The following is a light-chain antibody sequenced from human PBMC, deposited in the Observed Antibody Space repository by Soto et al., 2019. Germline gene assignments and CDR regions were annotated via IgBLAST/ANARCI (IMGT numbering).Light chain of an antibody. CDR3: SSYTSSNTPFV. V-gene: IGLV2-14*03. CDR2: DVS. CDR1: SSDVDSYDY. Sequence: QSVLTQPASVSGSPGQSITISCTGTSSDVDSYDYVSWYQHHPGKAPKLMIYDVSDRPSGVSNRFSGSKSGNTASLTISGLQAEDEADYYCSSYTSSNTPFVFGTGSKLTVL. J-gene: IGLJ1*01.